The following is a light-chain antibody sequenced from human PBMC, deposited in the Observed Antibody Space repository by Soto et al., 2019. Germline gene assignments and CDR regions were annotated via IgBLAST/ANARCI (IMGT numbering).Light chain of an antibody. CDR1: QIISNY. CDR3: QQYNSYSWT. V-gene: IGKV1-5*03. Sequence: DIPMTQSPSTLSASVGDRVTIACRASQIISNYLAWYQQKPGKAPKLLIYKASSLESGVPSRFSGSGSGTEFTLTISSLQPDDYATYYCQQYNSYSWTFGQGTKVEIK. CDR2: KAS. J-gene: IGKJ1*01.